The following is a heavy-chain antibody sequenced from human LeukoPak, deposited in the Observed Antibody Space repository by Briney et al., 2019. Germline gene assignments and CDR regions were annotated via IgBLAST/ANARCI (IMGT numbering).Heavy chain of an antibody. V-gene: IGHV3-23*01. Sequence: GGSLRLSCAASGFTYSSYATSCVRQAPGKGLDWVSGICGSGGSTYYADSVKGRFTISRDNSKNTLYLQMNSLRAGDTAVYYCAKGGRAGGSITMIRGVRSDYYYMDVWGKGTTVTISS. CDR3: AKGGRAGGSITMIRGVRSDYYYMDV. D-gene: IGHD3-10*01. CDR2: ICGSGGST. J-gene: IGHJ6*03. CDR1: GFTYSSYA.